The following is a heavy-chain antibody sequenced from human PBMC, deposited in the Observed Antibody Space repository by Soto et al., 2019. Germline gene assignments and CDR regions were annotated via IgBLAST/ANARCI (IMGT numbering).Heavy chain of an antibody. Sequence: QVQLVESGGGVVQPGTSLRLSCVGSGFTFRSYVIHWVRQAPGKGLEWVALTSYDGSNNFYGDSVKGRFTISRHNSRNTVELEMDSLRFEDTALFLCARWGATGGLDVWGQGTLVSVSS. J-gene: IGHJ4*02. CDR2: TSYDGSNN. CDR1: GFTFRSYV. V-gene: IGHV3-33*05. D-gene: IGHD3-16*01. CDR3: ARWGATGGLDV.